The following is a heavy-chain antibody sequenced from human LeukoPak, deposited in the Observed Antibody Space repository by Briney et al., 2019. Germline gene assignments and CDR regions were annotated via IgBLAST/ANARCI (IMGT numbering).Heavy chain of an antibody. V-gene: IGHV3-23*01. CDR1: GFTFSSYA. J-gene: IGHJ4*02. CDR3: AKSGYNRFDY. Sequence: GGSLRLSYAASGFTFSSYAMSWVRQAPGKGLEWVSAFSGSGGDTYYADSVKGRFTISRDNSKNTLYLQMNSLRAEDTAVYYCAKSGYNRFDYWGQGTLVTVSS. D-gene: IGHD5-24*01. CDR2: FSGSGGDT.